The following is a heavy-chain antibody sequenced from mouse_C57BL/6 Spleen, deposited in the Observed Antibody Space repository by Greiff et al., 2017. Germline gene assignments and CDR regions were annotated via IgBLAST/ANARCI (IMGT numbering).Heavy chain of an antibody. CDR3: ARELNWYFDF. V-gene: IGHV5-16*01. CDR2: INYDGSST. Sequence: EVKLMESEGGLVQPGSSMKLSCTASGFTFSDYYMAWVRQVPEKGLEWVANINYDGSSTYYLDSLKSRFIISRDNAKNILYLQMSSLKSEDTATYYCARELNWYFDFWGTGTTVTVSS. CDR1: GFTFSDYY. J-gene: IGHJ1*03.